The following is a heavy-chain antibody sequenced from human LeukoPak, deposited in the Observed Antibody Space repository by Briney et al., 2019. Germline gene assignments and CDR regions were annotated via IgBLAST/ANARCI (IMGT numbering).Heavy chain of an antibody. Sequence: SQTLSLTCTVSGVSISSGAYYWSWIRQPPGKGLEWIGYIYYSGSTYYNPSLKSRVTISVDTSKNQFSLKLSSVTAADTAVYYCARATVTTLVFDYWGQGTLVTVSS. CDR1: GVSISSGAYY. V-gene: IGHV4-31*03. J-gene: IGHJ4*02. CDR3: ARATVTTLVFDY. D-gene: IGHD4-17*01. CDR2: IYYSGST.